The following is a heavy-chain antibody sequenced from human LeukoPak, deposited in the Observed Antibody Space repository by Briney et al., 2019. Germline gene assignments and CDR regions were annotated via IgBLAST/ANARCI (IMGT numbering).Heavy chain of an antibody. V-gene: IGHV3-33*05. CDR3: ARYSGVGNSGGFDY. D-gene: IGHD4-23*01. CDR1: GFSFSGHC. CDR2: IAYDGSNK. J-gene: IGHJ4*02. Sequence: PGGSLRLSCAASGFSFSGHCMHWVRQAPGKGLEWVALIAYDGSNKDYADSVKGRFTISRDNSNNMMSLQMNSLRVEDTGVYYCARYSGVGNSGGFDYWGQGTLVIVSS.